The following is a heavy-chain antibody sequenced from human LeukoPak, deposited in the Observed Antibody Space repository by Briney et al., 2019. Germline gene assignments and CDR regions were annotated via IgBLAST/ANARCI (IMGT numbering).Heavy chain of an antibody. CDR3: ARVSSDTAMIDY. V-gene: IGHV4-38-2*01. CDR1: GFTFSDYY. D-gene: IGHD5-18*01. J-gene: IGHJ4*02. CDR2: IYYSGST. Sequence: GSLRLSCAASGFTFSDYYMSWIRQPPGKGLEWIGSIYYSGSTYYNPSLKSRVTISVDTSKNQFSLKLSSVTAADTAVYYCARVSSDTAMIDYWGQGTLVTVSS.